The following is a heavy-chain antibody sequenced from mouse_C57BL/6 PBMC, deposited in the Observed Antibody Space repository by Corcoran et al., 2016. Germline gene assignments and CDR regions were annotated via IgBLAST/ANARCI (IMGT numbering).Heavy chain of an antibody. CDR1: GYTFTDYY. D-gene: IGHD2-1*01. CDR2: INTNNGGT. J-gene: IGHJ3*01. Sequence: EVQLQQSGPELVKPGASVKITCKASGYTFTDYYMNWVKKSHGKSLEWIGDINTNNGGTSYNQKFKGKATLTVDKYSRTAYMELRSLTSEDSAVYYCARGYCNYSPLAYWGQGTLVTVSA. CDR3: ARGYCNYSPLAY. V-gene: IGHV1-26*01.